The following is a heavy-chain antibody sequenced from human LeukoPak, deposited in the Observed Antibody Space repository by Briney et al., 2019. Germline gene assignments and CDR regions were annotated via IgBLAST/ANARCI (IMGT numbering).Heavy chain of an antibody. CDR1: GDSISSYY. CDR3: ARSYGYSSSWYGSDWFDP. CDR2: IYTSGST. Sequence: PSETLSLTCSVSGDSISSYYWSWIRQPAGKGLEWIGRIYTSGSTNYNPSLKSRVTISVDTSKNQFSLKLSSVTAADTAVYYCARSYGYSSSWYGSDWFDPWGQGTLVTVSS. D-gene: IGHD6-13*01. J-gene: IGHJ5*02. V-gene: IGHV4-4*07.